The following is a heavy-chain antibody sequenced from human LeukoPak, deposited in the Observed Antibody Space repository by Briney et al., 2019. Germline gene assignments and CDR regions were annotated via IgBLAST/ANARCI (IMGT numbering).Heavy chain of an antibody. J-gene: IGHJ4*02. V-gene: IGHV4-34*01. CDR3: ARDLSGSLYFDY. D-gene: IGHD3-10*01. CDR2: IKHSGST. Sequence: SETLSLTCAVCGGSFSGYYWSLIRQPPGKGLEWIGEIKHSGSTDYNPSFTSRVTISVDTPKNQFSLKLSSVTAADTAVYFCARDLSGSLYFDYWGQGVLVTVSS. CDR1: GGSFSGYY.